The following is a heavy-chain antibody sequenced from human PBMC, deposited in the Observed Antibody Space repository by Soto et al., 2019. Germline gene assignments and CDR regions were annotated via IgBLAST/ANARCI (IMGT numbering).Heavy chain of an antibody. Sequence: QVQLVESGGGVVQPGRSLRLSCAASGFSFSSCAMHWVRQAPGKGLEWVAVISHDGSNKYYADSVKGRFTISRDNSINSLYLQINSLRAEDTPVYYCARVSIALFGIAFYFNYWGQGTVVTVSS. CDR2: ISHDGSNK. V-gene: IGHV3-30-3*01. D-gene: IGHD6-6*01. J-gene: IGHJ4*02. CDR1: GFSFSSCA. CDR3: ARVSIALFGIAFYFNY.